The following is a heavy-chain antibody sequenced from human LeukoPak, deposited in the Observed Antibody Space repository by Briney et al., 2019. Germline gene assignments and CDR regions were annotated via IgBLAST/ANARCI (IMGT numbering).Heavy chain of an antibody. CDR1: GFTFSNYG. CDR3: AKDKRGIAVWEGFDY. J-gene: IGHJ4*02. CDR2: ISNSRSYI. V-gene: IGHV3-21*04. D-gene: IGHD6-19*01. Sequence: GGSLRLSCVASGFTFSNYGMTWVRQAPGKGLEWVSSISNSRSYIYYVDSVKGRFTISRDNAKNSLYLQMNSLRAEDTALYYCAKDKRGIAVWEGFDYWGQGTLVTVSS.